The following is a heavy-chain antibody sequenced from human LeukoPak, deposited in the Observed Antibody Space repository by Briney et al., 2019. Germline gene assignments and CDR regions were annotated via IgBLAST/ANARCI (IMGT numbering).Heavy chain of an antibody. CDR2: IWYDGSNK. D-gene: IGHD6-6*01. J-gene: IGHJ5*02. CDR3: AKDSDLSSSTWFDP. Sequence: QPGRSLRLSCAASGFTFSSYGMHWFRQAPGKGLEWVAVIWYDGSNKYYADSVKGRFTISRDNSKNTLYLQMNSLRAEDTAVYYCAKDSDLSSSTWFDPWGQGTLVTVSS. CDR1: GFTFSSYG. V-gene: IGHV3-33*06.